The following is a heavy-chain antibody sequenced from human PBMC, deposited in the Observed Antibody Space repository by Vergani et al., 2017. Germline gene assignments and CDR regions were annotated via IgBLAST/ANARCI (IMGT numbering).Heavy chain of an antibody. D-gene: IGHD3-22*01. CDR2: IFSNDEK. J-gene: IGHJ4*02. V-gene: IGHV2-26*01. CDR1: GFSLSNARMG. Sequence: QVTLKESGPVLVKPTETLTLTCTVSGFSLSNARMGVSWIRQPPGKALEWLAHIFSNDEKSYSTSLKSRLTISRDTSKSQVFLTMTNMDPVDTATYDCARIAEYYYDSSGYYQHFDYWGQGTLVTVSS. CDR3: ARIAEYYYDSSGYYQHFDY.